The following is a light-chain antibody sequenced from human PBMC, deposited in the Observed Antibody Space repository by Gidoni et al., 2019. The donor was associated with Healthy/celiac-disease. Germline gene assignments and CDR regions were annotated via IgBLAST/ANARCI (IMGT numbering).Light chain of an antibody. CDR1: QSVLYSSNTNNY. J-gene: IGKJ4*01. CDR3: QQYYSPPPT. CDR2: WAS. V-gene: IGKV4-1*01. Sequence: DIVMTESRDSLAVSLGERATITRKSSQSVLYSSNTNNYLAWYQQKPGQPPTLLIYWASTRASGVRDLFSGRGSTTYSTPTISSLQAVDVAVYYCQQYYSPPPTFGRGTKVEIK.